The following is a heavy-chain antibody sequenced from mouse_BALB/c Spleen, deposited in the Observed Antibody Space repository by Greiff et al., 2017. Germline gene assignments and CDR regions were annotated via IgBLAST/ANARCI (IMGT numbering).Heavy chain of an antibody. D-gene: IGHD1-1*01. V-gene: IGHV1-15*01. CDR2: IDPETGGT. CDR1: GYTFTDYE. CDR3: TRYYYGSPFAY. Sequence: VQLQQSGAELVRPGASVTLSCKASGYTFTDYEMHWVKQTPVHGLEWIGAIDPETGGTAYNQKFKGKATLTADKSSSTAYMELRSLTSEDSAVYYCTRYYYGSPFAYWGQGTLVTVSA. J-gene: IGHJ3*01.